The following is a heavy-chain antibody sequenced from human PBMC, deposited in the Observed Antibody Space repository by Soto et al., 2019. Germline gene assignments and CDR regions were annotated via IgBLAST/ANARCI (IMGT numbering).Heavy chain of an antibody. CDR3: ARGFGELDAFDI. CDR2: IGTAGDT. V-gene: IGHV3-13*04. CDR1: GFNFSSYY. Sequence: GGSLRLSCAASGFNFSSYYMHWVRQATGKGLEWVSAIGTAGDTYYPGSVKGRFTISRENAKNSLYLQMYSLRAGDTAVYYCARGFGELDAFDIWGQGTMVTVSS. D-gene: IGHD3-10*01. J-gene: IGHJ3*02.